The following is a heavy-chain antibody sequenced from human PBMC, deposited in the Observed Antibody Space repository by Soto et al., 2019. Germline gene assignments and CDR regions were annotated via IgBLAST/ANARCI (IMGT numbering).Heavy chain of an antibody. CDR2: IDPSDSYT. D-gene: IGHD1-26*01. CDR1: GYSFTNYW. J-gene: IGHJ4*02. CDR3: ARHTEVGATTSIDY. Sequence: GESLKISCKGSGYSFTNYWISWVRQMPGKGLEWMGRIDPSDSYTNYSPSFEGHVTISTDKSVSTAYLQWSSLKASDTAMYYCARHTEVGATTSIDYWGQGTLVTVSS. V-gene: IGHV5-10-1*01.